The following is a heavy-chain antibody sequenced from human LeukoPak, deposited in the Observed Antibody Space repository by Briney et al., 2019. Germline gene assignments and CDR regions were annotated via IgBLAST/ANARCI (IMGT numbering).Heavy chain of an antibody. D-gene: IGHD5-18*01. CDR3: ARSGHSYGTYYFDY. J-gene: IGHJ4*02. Sequence: SETLSLTCTVSSDSLSSYYWSWIRQPPGKGLEWIGYIYYSGGTNYNPSLKSRVTISVDSSKNQFSLKLSSVTAADTAVYYCARSGHSYGTYYFDYWGQRSLVTVSS. V-gene: IGHV4-59*01. CDR2: IYYSGGT. CDR1: SDSLSSYY.